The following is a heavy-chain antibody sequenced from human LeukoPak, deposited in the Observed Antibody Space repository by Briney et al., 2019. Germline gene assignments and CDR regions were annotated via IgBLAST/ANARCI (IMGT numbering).Heavy chain of an antibody. CDR1: GFSISDYG. V-gene: IGHV3-48*01. CDR2: ISSSSSAI. J-gene: IGHJ3*02. CDR3: ARDSAYAFDI. Sequence: GGSLRLSCAASGFSISDYGMNWVRQAPGKGLEWVSYISSSSSAILYADSVKGRFTISRDNAKSSLYLQMDSLRAEDTAVYFCARDSAYAFDIWGQGTMVTVSS.